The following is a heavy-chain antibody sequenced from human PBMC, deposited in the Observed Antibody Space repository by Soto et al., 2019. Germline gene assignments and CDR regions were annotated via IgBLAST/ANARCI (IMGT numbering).Heavy chain of an antibody. J-gene: IGHJ6*02. CDR1: GFTFSSYS. CDR2: ISSSSSYI. CDR3: ARDQCSSTSGYTGGYYYYYYGMDV. Sequence: GGSLRLSCAASGFTFSSYSMNWVRQAPGKGLEWVSSISSSSSYIYYADSVKGRFTSSRDNAKNSLYLQMNSLRAEDTAVCYCARDQCSSTSGYTGGYYYYYYGMDVGGQGTTGTVSS. D-gene: IGHD2-2*02. V-gene: IGHV3-21*01.